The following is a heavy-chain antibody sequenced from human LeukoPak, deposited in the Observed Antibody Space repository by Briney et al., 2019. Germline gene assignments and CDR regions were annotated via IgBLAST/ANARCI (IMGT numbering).Heavy chain of an antibody. V-gene: IGHV4-34*01. Sequence: PSETLSLTCAVYGGSFSGYYWSWICQPPGKGLEWIGEINHSGSTNYNPSLKSRVTISVDTSKNQFSLKLSSVTAADTAVYYCARHPYCSGGSCYYYYMDVWGKGTTVTISS. J-gene: IGHJ6*03. CDR1: GGSFSGYY. CDR2: INHSGST. D-gene: IGHD2-15*01. CDR3: ARHPYCSGGSCYYYYMDV.